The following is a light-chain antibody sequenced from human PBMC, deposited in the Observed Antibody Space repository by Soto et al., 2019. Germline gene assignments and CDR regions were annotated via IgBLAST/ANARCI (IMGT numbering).Light chain of an antibody. V-gene: IGLV2-14*01. CDR2: DVS. Sequence: QSVLNQPVSVSGSPGQSITISCTGTSSDVGGYNYVSWYQQHPGKAPKFMIYDVSNRPSGVSNRFSGSKSGNTASLTISGLQAEDEADYYCCSYTTSNTRQIVFGTGTKVTVL. CDR3: CSYTTSNTRQIV. CDR1: SSDVGGYNY. J-gene: IGLJ1*01.